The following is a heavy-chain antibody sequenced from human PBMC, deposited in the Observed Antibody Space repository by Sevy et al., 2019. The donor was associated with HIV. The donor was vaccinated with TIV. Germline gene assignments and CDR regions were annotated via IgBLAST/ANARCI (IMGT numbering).Heavy chain of an antibody. Sequence: GGSLRLSCAASGLTFSSYAMSWVRQAPGKGLEWVSAISGSGGSTYYADSVKGRFTISRDNSKNTLYLQMNSLRAEDTAVYYCTKMARRAFSSWLDYWGQGTLVTVSS. CDR3: TKMARRAFSSWLDY. CDR2: ISGSGGST. D-gene: IGHD6-13*01. CDR1: GLTFSSYA. J-gene: IGHJ4*02. V-gene: IGHV3-23*01.